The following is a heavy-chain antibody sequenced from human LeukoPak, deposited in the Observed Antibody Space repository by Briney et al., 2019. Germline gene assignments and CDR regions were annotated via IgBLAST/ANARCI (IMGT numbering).Heavy chain of an antibody. CDR3: PSGIAVAGTLFC. CDR1: GFTFSNYA. D-gene: IGHD6-19*01. Sequence: GGSLRLYGAASGFTFSNYAMSWVRQAPGKGREGVSAISGSGGSTYYADSVKGRFTISRDNSKNTLYLQMNSLRAEDTAVYYCPSGIAVAGTLFCWGQGTLVTVSS. J-gene: IGHJ4*02. V-gene: IGHV3-23*01. CDR2: ISGSGGST.